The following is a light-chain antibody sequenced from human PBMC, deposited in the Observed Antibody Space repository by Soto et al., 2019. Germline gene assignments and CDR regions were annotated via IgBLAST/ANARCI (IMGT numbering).Light chain of an antibody. CDR2: WAS. CDR3: QQFYSIPYT. J-gene: IGKJ2*01. V-gene: IGKV4-1*01. CDR1: QSVLYSSDNKNY. Sequence: DIVMTQSPDSLAVSLGERATINCKSSQSVLYSSDNKNYLGWYQQKPGQSPKLLIYWASTRESGVPDRFSGSGSGTDFTLTISSLQAEDVAVYYCQQFYSIPYTFGQGTKLEIK.